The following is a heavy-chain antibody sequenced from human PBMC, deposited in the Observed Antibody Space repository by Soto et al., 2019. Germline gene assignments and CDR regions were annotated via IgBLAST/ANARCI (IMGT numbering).Heavy chain of an antibody. CDR1: GGSISSSNW. Sequence: SETLSLTCAVSGGSISSSNWWGWIRQPPGKGLEWIGSLYYRGGTYYNPSLKSRVTISADTSKNQFSLKLSSVTAADTAVYYCARHGTTVVTVQYWGQGTLVTV. J-gene: IGHJ4*02. CDR2: LYYRGGT. V-gene: IGHV4-39*01. CDR3: ARHGTTVVTVQY. D-gene: IGHD4-17*01.